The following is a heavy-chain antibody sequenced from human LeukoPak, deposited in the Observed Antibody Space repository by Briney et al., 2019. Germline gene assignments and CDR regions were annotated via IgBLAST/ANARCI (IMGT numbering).Heavy chain of an antibody. CDR1: GYTFTGYY. V-gene: IGHV1-2*02. D-gene: IGHD5-18*01. CDR2: INPNSGT. J-gene: IGHJ4*02. Sequence: ASVKVSCKASGYTFTGYYMHSVRQAPGQGLEWMGWINPNSGTKYAEKFQGRVTMTRDTSLSIASMELRSLRSDDTAVYYCAKDTGNFNLGDYWGQGTLVTVSS. CDR3: AKDTGNFNLGDY.